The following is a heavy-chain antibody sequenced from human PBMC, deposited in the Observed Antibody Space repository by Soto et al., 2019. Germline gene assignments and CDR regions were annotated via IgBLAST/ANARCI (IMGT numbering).Heavy chain of an antibody. V-gene: IGHV1-69*13. CDR2: IIPIFGTA. Sequence: SVKVSCKASGGTFSSYAISWVRQAPGQGLEWMGGIIPIFGTANYAQKFQGRVTITADESTSTAYMELSSLRCEDTAVYYCARVGRRLGYCSGGSCYFSFDYWGQGTLVTVSS. CDR3: ARVGRRLGYCSGGSCYFSFDY. CDR1: GGTFSSYA. D-gene: IGHD2-15*01. J-gene: IGHJ4*02.